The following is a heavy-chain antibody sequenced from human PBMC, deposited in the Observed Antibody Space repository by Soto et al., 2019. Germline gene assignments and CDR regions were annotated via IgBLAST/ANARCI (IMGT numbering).Heavy chain of an antibody. V-gene: IGHV1-46*01. Sequence: ASVKVSCKASGYTFTNYFMHWVRQAPGQGLEWMGLINPSGDGTNYAPTFQGRITMTRDTSTNTVYLDLRSLRSEETAVFFCARGHAAGPSFDYWGQGTLVTVSS. CDR3: ARGHAAGPSFDY. CDR1: GYTFTNYF. D-gene: IGHD6-13*01. J-gene: IGHJ4*02. CDR2: INPSGDGT.